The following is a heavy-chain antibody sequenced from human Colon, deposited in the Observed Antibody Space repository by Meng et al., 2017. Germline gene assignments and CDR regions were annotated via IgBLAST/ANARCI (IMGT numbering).Heavy chain of an antibody. CDR1: GGSLSSGNDY. J-gene: IGHJ4*02. Sequence: QVRLQGSGPGLGRPSETLSLPCTVSGGSLSSGNDYWSWIRQAPGKGLEWIGYISYSGNSLYNPSLKSRVDISTDTSRRQCSLKFNSVTAADTAIYYCATGPGYSSGLDSWGRGALVPSPQ. CDR2: ISYSGNS. CDR3: ATGPGYSSGLDS. D-gene: IGHD6-19*01. V-gene: IGHV4-61*01.